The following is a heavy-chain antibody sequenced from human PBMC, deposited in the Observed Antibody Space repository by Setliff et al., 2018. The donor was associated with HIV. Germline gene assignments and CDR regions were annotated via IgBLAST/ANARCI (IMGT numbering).Heavy chain of an antibody. J-gene: IGHJ3*02. CDR2: IIPIFGTA. D-gene: IGHD2-2*01. CDR1: GGTFSSYA. Sequence: ASVKVSCKASGGTFSSYAISWVRPAPGQGLEWMGGIIPIFGTANYAQKFQGRVTITADESTSTAYMELSSLRSEDTAVYYCARSRDIVVVPAAPRGAFDIWGQGTMVTVS. CDR3: ARSRDIVVVPAAPRGAFDI. V-gene: IGHV1-69*13.